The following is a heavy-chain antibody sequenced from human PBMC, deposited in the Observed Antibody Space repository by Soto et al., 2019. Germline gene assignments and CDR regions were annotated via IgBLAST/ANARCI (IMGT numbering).Heavy chain of an antibody. Sequence: QVQLVESGGGVVQPGGSLRLSCAAPGFTFSTYGMHWFPQAPGKGLEWVEVVSNEGSVTYYADSVKVRFTNSRDNFKNPVSLQMNSLSAEDTAVYLCTKEGGLLGPSSSYRFDLWGQGIRVTVS. V-gene: IGHV3-30*18. D-gene: IGHD1-26*01. CDR2: VSNEGSVT. CDR1: GFTFSTYG. CDR3: TKEGGLLGPSSSYRFDL. J-gene: IGHJ4*02.